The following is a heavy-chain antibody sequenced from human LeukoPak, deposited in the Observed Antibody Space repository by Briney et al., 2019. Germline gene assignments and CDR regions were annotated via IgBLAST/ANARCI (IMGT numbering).Heavy chain of an antibody. Sequence: PGGSLRLSCAASGFIFSTSWMYWVRQAPGKGLVWVSRIGPDGTDTRYADPVKGRFTISRDNAENTLYLQMNSLRAEDTAVYYCARLPYSYETLWGQGTQVTVSS. V-gene: IGHV3-74*01. CDR1: GFIFSTSW. D-gene: IGHD3-16*01. J-gene: IGHJ4*02. CDR2: IGPDGTDT. CDR3: ARLPYSYETL.